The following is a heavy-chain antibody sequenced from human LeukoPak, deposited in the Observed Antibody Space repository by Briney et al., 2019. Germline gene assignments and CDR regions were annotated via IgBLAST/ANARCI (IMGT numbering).Heavy chain of an antibody. J-gene: IGHJ4*02. Sequence: GGSLRLSCAASGFTFSSYAMSWVRQAPGKGLEWVSYIDMSSTTIYYADSVKGRFTISRDNAKNSLFLQMNSLRAEDTAVYYCAKDIVAAGLFFDYWGQGALVTVSS. V-gene: IGHV3-48*04. CDR2: IDMSSTTI. D-gene: IGHD6-13*01. CDR3: AKDIVAAGLFFDY. CDR1: GFTFSSYA.